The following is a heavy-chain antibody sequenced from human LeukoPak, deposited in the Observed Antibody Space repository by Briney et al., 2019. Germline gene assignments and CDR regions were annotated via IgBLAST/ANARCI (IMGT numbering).Heavy chain of an antibody. D-gene: IGHD3-22*01. Sequence: SETLSLTCTVSGGSISSSSYYWSWIRQPPGKGLEWIGYIYYSGSTYYNPSLKSRVTISEDTSKNQFSLKLSSVTAADTAVYYCARMFGSDSSGLEYFDLWGRGTLVTVSS. CDR2: IYYSGST. CDR1: GGSISSSSYY. J-gene: IGHJ2*01. CDR3: ARMFGSDSSGLEYFDL. V-gene: IGHV4-30-4*02.